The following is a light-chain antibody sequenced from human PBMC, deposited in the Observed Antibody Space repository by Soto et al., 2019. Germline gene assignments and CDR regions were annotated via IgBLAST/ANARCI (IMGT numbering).Light chain of an antibody. V-gene: IGKV1-5*03. CDR1: QSISSW. CDR2: KAS. J-gene: IGKJ1*01. Sequence: DIQMTQSPSTLSASVGDRVTITCRASQSISSWLAWYQQKPGKAPKLLIYKASSLESGVPSRFSGSGSGTKFTLTISSLQPDDFATYYCQQYNSYRTFGQGTKVE. CDR3: QQYNSYRT.